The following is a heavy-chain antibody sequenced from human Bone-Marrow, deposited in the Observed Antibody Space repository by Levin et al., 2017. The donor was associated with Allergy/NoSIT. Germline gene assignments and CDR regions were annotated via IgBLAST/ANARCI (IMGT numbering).Heavy chain of an antibody. J-gene: IGHJ6*02. V-gene: IGHV3-30-3*01. CDR3: ARGSAIFAPMDV. CDR2: LAYDSGNP. D-gene: IGHD3-3*01. CDR1: GFTFSTSA. Sequence: GESLKISCAGSGFTFSTSALHWVRQAPGKGLEWVASLAYDSGNPYYADSLKGRFTISRDNSKNTLYMQMRSLRPDDTAVYYCARGSAIFAPMDVWGQGATVTVSS.